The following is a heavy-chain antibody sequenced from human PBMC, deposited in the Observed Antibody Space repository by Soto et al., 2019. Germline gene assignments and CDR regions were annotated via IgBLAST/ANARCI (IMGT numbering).Heavy chain of an antibody. D-gene: IGHD5-12*01. Sequence: GGLLRVSWAASGFTFSSYGVHWVRQAPGKGLEWVAVIWYDGSNKYYADSVKGRFTISRDNSKNTLYLQMNSLRAEDTAVYYCARGLHSGYDFGAFDIWGQGTMVTVSS. CDR2: IWYDGSNK. CDR1: GFTFSSYG. V-gene: IGHV3-33*01. CDR3: ARGLHSGYDFGAFDI. J-gene: IGHJ3*02.